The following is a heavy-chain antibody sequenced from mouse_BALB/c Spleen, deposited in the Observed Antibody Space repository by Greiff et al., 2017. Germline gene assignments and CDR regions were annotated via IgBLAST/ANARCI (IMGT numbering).Heavy chain of an antibody. Sequence: EVKLQESGPGLVKPSQSLSLTCSVTGYSITSGYYWNWIRQFPGNKLEWMGYISYDGSNNYNPSLKNRISITRDTSKNQFFLKLNSVTTEDTATYYCARVITTEYAMDYWGQGTSVTVSS. D-gene: IGHD2-4*01. V-gene: IGHV3-6*02. J-gene: IGHJ4*01. CDR3: ARVITTEYAMDY. CDR2: ISYDGSN. CDR1: GYSITSGYY.